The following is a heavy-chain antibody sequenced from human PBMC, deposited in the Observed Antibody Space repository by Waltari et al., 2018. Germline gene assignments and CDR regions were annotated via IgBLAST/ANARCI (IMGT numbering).Heavy chain of an antibody. V-gene: IGHV1-69*01. CDR3: ARGKAGGYDTASYGMDV. CDR2: IIPIVGTA. CDR1: GGTFSSYA. J-gene: IGHJ6*02. Sequence: QVQLVQSGAEVKKPGSSVKVSCKASGGTFSSYAISWVRQAPGQGLEWMGGIIPIVGTANYAQKFQGRVTITADESTSTAYMELSSLRSEDTAVYYCARGKAGGYDTASYGMDVWGQGTTVIVSS. D-gene: IGHD5-12*01.